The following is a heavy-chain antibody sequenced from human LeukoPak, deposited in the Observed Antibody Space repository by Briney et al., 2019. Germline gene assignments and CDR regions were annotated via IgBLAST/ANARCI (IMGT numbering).Heavy chain of an antibody. CDR2: ISSSSRYI. J-gene: IGHJ4*02. D-gene: IGHD3-9*01. Sequence: GGSLRLSCAASGFTFSSYSMNWVRQAPGKGLEWVSSISSSSRYIYYADSMKGRFTISRDNAKNSLYLQMNSLRAEDTAVYYCARVDYDVSTGYQNYFEFWGQGTLVTVSS. CDR1: GFTFSSYS. V-gene: IGHV3-21*01. CDR3: ARVDYDVSTGYQNYFEF.